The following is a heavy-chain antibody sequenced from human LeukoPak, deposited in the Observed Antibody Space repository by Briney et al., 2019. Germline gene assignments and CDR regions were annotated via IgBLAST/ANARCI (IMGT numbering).Heavy chain of an antibody. V-gene: IGHV4-39*01. D-gene: IGHD3-22*01. J-gene: IGHJ3*02. CDR2: IYYSGRT. CDR1: GGSINSSAYD. CDR3: ARIDRAADDAFDI. Sequence: SETLSLNCTVSGGSINSSAYDWGWIRQPPGKGLEWIGNIYYSGRTYYNVSLKSRATIFVDTSKKFSLMLTSVAAADTAMYYCARIDRAADDAFDIWGQGTMVIVSS.